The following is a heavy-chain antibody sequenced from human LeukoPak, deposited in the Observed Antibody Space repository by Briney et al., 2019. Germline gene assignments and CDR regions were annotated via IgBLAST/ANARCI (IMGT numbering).Heavy chain of an antibody. CDR3: ARTTPAFDI. D-gene: IGHD1-1*01. Sequence: GGSLRLSCAASGLTVSNIYISWVRQAPGKGLEWVSLTYSGGSSYYADSVEGRFTISRDIPKNTLYLQMNSLRAEDTAVYHCARTTPAFDIWGQGTLVT. V-gene: IGHV3-66*01. CDR1: GLTVSNIY. J-gene: IGHJ3*02. CDR2: TYSGGSS.